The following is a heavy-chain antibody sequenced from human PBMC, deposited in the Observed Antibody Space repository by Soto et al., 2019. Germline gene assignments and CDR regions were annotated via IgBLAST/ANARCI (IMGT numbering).Heavy chain of an antibody. D-gene: IGHD3-9*01. V-gene: IGHV2-5*02. Sequence: QITLTESGPTLVKPTQTLTLTCTFSGISLTTSGVGVSWIRQPPGKALEWLAVIYWDDAKHFSPSQKSRLTITKDTPKNRVVLKMTNRDPVETATNFCAQKDFDRGGMAGWRQGNRVIV. CDR3: AQKDFDRGGMAG. CDR2: IYWDDAK. CDR1: GISLTTSGVG. J-gene: IGHJ6*01.